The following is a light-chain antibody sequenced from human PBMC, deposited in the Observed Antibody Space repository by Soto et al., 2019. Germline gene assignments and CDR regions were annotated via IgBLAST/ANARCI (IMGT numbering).Light chain of an antibody. V-gene: IGLV2-14*01. CDR2: DVN. J-gene: IGLJ2*01. Sequence: QSALTQPASVSGSPGQSITISCTGTSSDVGGYNYVSWYQQHPGKAPKLMIYDVNNRPSGVSNRFSGSKSGKTASLTISGLQAEDEADYYCSSYTSSSTLVVFGGGTKLTVL. CDR3: SSYTSSSTLVV. CDR1: SSDVGGYNY.